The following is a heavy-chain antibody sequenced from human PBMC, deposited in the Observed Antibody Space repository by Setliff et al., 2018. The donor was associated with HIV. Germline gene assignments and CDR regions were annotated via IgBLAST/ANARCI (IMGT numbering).Heavy chain of an antibody. CDR1: GGSFTTSL. CDR3: ARGAWYTSGWHSSRYMDV. V-gene: IGHV1-69*13. CDR2: IIPVSGAS. J-gene: IGHJ6*03. D-gene: IGHD6-19*01. Sequence: GASVKVSCKASGGSFTTSLIGWFRQGPGQGLEWMGGIIPVSGASKYAQRFQDRVIFTADESTNGVYMELSSLTSEDTAVYYCARGAWYTSGWHSSRYMDVWGKGSTVTVSS.